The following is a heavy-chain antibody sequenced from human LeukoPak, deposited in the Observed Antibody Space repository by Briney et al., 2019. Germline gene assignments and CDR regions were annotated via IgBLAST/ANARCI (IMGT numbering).Heavy chain of an antibody. CDR2: IYYSGST. D-gene: IGHD1-26*01. Sequence: PSETLSLTCSVSGGSISSYYWSWIRQPPGKGLEWIGYIYYSGSTDYNPSLKSRVTISVDTSKNQFSLKLSSVTAADTAVYYCARGVKWIIARNYYYYXXXXVXXXXXXVTV. V-gene: IGHV4-59*12. J-gene: IGHJ6*01. CDR1: GGSISSYY. CDR3: ARGVKWIIARNYYYYXXXXV.